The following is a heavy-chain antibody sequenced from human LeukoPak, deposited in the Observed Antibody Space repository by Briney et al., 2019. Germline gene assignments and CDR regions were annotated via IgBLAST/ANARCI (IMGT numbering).Heavy chain of an antibody. Sequence: SETLSLTCTVSSDSTYWGWIRQPAGKGLEWIGRIHTTGSTNYNPSLNSRVTISLDTSNHQLSLKLSSVTAADTAVYYCARGAGTTTNDAFDIWGQGTMVTVSS. J-gene: IGHJ3*02. V-gene: IGHV4-4*07. D-gene: IGHD1-1*01. CDR2: IHTTGST. CDR1: SDSTY. CDR3: ARGAGTTTNDAFDI.